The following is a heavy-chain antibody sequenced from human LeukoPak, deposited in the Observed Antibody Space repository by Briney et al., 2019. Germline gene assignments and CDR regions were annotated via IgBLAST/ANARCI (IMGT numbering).Heavy chain of an antibody. CDR1: GYTSTGYY. CDR3: ARVLYYYDSSGYHHPYYFDY. CDR2: INPNSGGT. D-gene: IGHD3-22*01. Sequence: ASVKVSCKASGYTSTGYYMHWVRQAPGQGLEWMGWINPNSGGTNYAQKFQGRVTMTRDTSISTAYMELSRLRSDDTAVYYCARVLYYYDSSGYHHPYYFDYWGQGTLVTVSS. V-gene: IGHV1-2*02. J-gene: IGHJ4*02.